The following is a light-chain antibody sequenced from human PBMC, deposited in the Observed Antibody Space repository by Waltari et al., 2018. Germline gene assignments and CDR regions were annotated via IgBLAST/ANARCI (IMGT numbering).Light chain of an antibody. CDR3: SSYTSSGTLRI. Sequence: QSVLTHPASVSGSPGQSITISCTGTNSDVGGYNYVSWYQQYPGKAPRLMIYDVTKRPSGVSNRFSGSKSGNTASLTISGRQAEDEADYYCSSYTSSGTLRIFGGGTKVTAL. CDR2: DVT. V-gene: IGLV2-14*01. CDR1: NSDVGGYNY. J-gene: IGLJ2*01.